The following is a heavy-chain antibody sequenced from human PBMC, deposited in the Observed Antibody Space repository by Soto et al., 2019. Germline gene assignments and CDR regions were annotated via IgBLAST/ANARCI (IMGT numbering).Heavy chain of an antibody. D-gene: IGHD3-22*01. CDR3: VRPTYFSDSSGYTRCFDL. CDR1: GLTFSSYG. CDR2: SRDKAQGYST. Sequence: GGSLRLACAASGLTFSSYGMHWVRQAPGKGLEWVGRSRDKAQGYSTAYAASVKGRFTASRDESENSVYLQMNSLKTEDTAVYYCVRPTYFSDSSGYTRCFDLWGPGTLVTVFS. J-gene: IGHJ4*01. V-gene: IGHV3-72*01.